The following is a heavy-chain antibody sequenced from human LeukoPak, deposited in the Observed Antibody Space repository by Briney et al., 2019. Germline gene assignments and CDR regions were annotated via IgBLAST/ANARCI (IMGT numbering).Heavy chain of an antibody. CDR3: GKIRLDSATGY. CDR2: IYSDGST. Sequence: GGSLRLSCAASGFTVSSNYMNWARQAPGKGLEWVSVIYSDGSTYYADSVKGRFTISRDNSKNTLYLQMNSLRAEDTAVYYCGKIRLDSATGYWGQGTLVTVSS. D-gene: IGHD2-15*01. V-gene: IGHV3-66*01. J-gene: IGHJ4*02. CDR1: GFTVSSNY.